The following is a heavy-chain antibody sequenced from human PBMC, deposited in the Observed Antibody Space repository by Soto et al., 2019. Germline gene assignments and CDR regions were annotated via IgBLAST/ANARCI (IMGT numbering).Heavy chain of an antibody. CDR3: TRETVAGITGLDY. CDR2: ISNDGRTK. V-gene: IGHV3-33*08. D-gene: IGHD1-20*01. CDR1: GFTFSGYG. Sequence: PGGSLRLSCAASGFTFSGYGMHWVRQAPGKGLEWVAAISNDGRTKYYADSVKGRFTISRDNSKGTLDLQMNSLRVDDTALYYCTRETVAGITGLDYWGPGTLVTVSS. J-gene: IGHJ4*02.